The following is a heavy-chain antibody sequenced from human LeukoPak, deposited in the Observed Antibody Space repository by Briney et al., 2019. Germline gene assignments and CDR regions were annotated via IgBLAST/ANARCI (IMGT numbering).Heavy chain of an antibody. CDR3: ARDEAVRGEGWFDP. V-gene: IGHV4-61*01. D-gene: IGHD3-10*01. J-gene: IGHJ5*02. Sequence: SETLSLTCTVSGGSVSSGSYYWSWIRQSPGKGLEWIGYIYYSGSTNYNPSLKSRVTISVDTSKNQFSLKLSSVTAADTAVYYCARDEAVRGEGWFDPWGQGTLVTVSS. CDR2: IYYSGST. CDR1: GGSVSSGSYY.